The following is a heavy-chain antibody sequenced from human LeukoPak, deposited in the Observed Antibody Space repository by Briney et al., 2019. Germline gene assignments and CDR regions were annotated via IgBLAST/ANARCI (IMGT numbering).Heavy chain of an antibody. CDR3: ARLYYGSGTGDY. D-gene: IGHD3-10*01. V-gene: IGHV1-8*02. CDR2: MNPNSGNT. CDR1: GGTFSSYA. Sequence: ASVKVSCKASGGTFSSYAINWVRQATGQGLEWMGWMNPNSGNTGYAQKFQGRVTMTRNTSISTAYMELSSLRSEDTAVYYCARLYYGSGTGDYWGQGTLVTVSS. J-gene: IGHJ4*02.